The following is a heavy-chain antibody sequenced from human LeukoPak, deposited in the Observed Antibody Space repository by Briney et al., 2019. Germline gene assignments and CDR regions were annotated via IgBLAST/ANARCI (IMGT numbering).Heavy chain of an antibody. CDR2: IYPGDSDT. CDR1: GYSFXSYW. J-gene: IGHJ4*02. D-gene: IGHD6-19*01. Sequence: KISCKXSGYSFXSYWIGWVRQMPGKGLEWMGIIYPGDSDTRYSPSFQGQVTISADKSISTAYLQWSSLKASDTAMYYCARHHSSGWYYFDYWGQGTLVTVSS. V-gene: IGHV5-51*01. CDR3: ARHHSSGWYYFDY.